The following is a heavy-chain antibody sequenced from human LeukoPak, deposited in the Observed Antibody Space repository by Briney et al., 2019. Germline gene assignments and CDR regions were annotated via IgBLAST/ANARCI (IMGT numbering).Heavy chain of an antibody. V-gene: IGHV3-7*01. CDR1: GFTFSSYW. Sequence: GGSLRLSCAASGFTFSSYWMSWVRQAPGKGLEWVANIKQDGSEKYYVDSVKGRFTISRDNAKNSLYLQMNSLRAEDTAVYYCAREDITMVRGVTDYYYYMDVLGKGTTVTVSS. D-gene: IGHD3-10*01. CDR2: IKQDGSEK. CDR3: AREDITMVRGVTDYYYYMDV. J-gene: IGHJ6*03.